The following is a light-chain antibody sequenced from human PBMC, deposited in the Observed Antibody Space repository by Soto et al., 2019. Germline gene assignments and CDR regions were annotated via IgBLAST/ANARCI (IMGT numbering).Light chain of an antibody. CDR3: MQALQTPGWT. CDR1: QSLLHSNGYNY. V-gene: IGKV2-28*01. CDR2: LGS. Sequence: DIVMTQSPLSLPVTPGEPASISCRSSQSLLHSNGYNYLDWYLQKPGHSPQLLIYLGSNRSSGVPDRFSGSGSGSDFTLKISRVEAEDVGVYYCMQALQTPGWTFGQGTKLEIK. J-gene: IGKJ2*02.